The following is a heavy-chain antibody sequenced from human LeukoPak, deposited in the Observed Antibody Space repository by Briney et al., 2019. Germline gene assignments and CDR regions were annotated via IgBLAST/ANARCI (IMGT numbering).Heavy chain of an antibody. CDR3: ASGGKGGVIVAALDY. D-gene: IGHD3-16*02. V-gene: IGHV3-23*01. CDR2: ISGSGGST. CDR1: GFTFSSSS. Sequence: PGGSLRLSCAAAGFTFSSSSMSWVRQAPGKGLEWVSVISGSGGSTYYTDSVKGRFTISRDNSKNTLYLQMNSLRAEDTAVYYCASGGKGGVIVAALDYWGQGTLVIVSS. J-gene: IGHJ4*02.